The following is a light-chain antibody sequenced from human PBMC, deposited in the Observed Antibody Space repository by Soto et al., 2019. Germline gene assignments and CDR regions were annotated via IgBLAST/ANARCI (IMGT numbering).Light chain of an antibody. CDR1: QSVSSN. J-gene: IGKJ3*01. CDR3: QQYNNWPFT. V-gene: IGKV3-15*01. CDR2: GAS. Sequence: EIVMTQSPATLSLSPGERATLSCRASQSVSSNLAWYQQKPGQAPRLLIFGASTRATGIPDRFSGSGSGTESTLTISSLQSEDFAVYYCQQYNNWPFTFGTGTKVDF.